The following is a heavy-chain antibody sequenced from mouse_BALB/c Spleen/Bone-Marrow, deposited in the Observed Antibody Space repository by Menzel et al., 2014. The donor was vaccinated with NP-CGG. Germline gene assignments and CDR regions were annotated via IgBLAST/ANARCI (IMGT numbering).Heavy chain of an antibody. CDR3: AGGRGYFDY. CDR1: GYTFTSYW. J-gene: IGHJ2*01. Sequence: QVQLKHSGAELVKPGASVKLSCKASGYTFTSYWMHWVKQRPGQGLEWIGEINPSNGRTNYNEKFKSKATLTVDKSSSTAYMQLSSLTSEDSAVYYCAGGRGYFDYWGQGTTLTVSS. CDR2: INPSNGRT. D-gene: IGHD3-3*01. V-gene: IGHV1S81*02.